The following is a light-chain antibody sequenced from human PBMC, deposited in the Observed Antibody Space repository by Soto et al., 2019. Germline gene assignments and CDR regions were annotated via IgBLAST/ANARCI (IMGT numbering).Light chain of an antibody. J-gene: IGKJ1*01. CDR1: QSNSTY. V-gene: IGKV1-39*01. CDR3: QLSHTALWT. Sequence: IQMTLSPSSLSASVGDRVTITCRPSQSNSTYVNWYQKKARKAPRLLTYAASSLQSGVQSRFSGSGSETDFTLTISMLQPEDFVSYCCQLSHTALWTFGQGTKVDIK. CDR2: AAS.